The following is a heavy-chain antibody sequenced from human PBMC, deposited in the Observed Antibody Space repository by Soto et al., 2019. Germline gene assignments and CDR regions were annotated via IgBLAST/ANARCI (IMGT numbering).Heavy chain of an antibody. CDR1: GFTFSSYA. J-gene: IGHJ4*02. V-gene: IGHV3-23*01. Sequence: GGSLRLSCAASGFTFSSYAMSWVRQAPGKGLEWVSAISGSGGSTYYADSVKGRFTISRDNSKNTLYLQMNSLRAEDTAVYYCATQRGDSYGPPPRDYWGQGTLVTVSS. CDR3: ATQRGDSYGPPPRDY. D-gene: IGHD5-18*01. CDR2: ISGSGGST.